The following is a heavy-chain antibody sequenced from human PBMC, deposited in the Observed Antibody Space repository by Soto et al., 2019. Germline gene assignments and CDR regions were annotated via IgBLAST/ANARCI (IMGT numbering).Heavy chain of an antibody. CDR1: GYTFTSYG. D-gene: IGHD4-4*01. CDR3: ARTDMTSVTTYFKETYFDY. Sequence: ASVKVSCKASGYTFTSYGISWVRQAPGQGLEWMGWISAYNGNTNYAQKLQGRVTMTTDTSTSTAYMELRSLRSDDTAVYYCARTDMTSVTTYFKETYFDYWGQGTMVTVSS. V-gene: IGHV1-18*01. J-gene: IGHJ4*02. CDR2: ISAYNGNT.